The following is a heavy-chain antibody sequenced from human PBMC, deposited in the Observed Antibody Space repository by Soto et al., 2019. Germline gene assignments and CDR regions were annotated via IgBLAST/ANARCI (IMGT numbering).Heavy chain of an antibody. D-gene: IGHD5-12*01. J-gene: IGHJ6*02. CDR3: AREGGSGYDSGLYYYYYGMDV. CDR2: IYHSGST. Sequence: SETLSLTCAVSGGSISSSNWWSWVRQPPGQGLEWTGEIYHSGSTNYNPSLKSRVTISVDKSKNQFCLKLSSVTAGDTAVYYWAREGGSGYDSGLYYYYYGMDVWGQGTTVTVSS. CDR1: GGSISSSNW. V-gene: IGHV4-4*02.